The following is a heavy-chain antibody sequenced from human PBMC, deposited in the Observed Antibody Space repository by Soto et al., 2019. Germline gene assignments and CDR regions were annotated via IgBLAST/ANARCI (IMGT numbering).Heavy chain of an antibody. J-gene: IGHJ6*02. V-gene: IGHV3-13*05. CDR3: ARPDRDFYGLDV. CDR2: ISAAGDP. CDR1: GFTFRNYD. Sequence: EVQLVESGGGLVQPGGSLRLSCEASGFTFRNYDMHWVRQGTGKGLEWVSGISAAGDPDYADSVEGRFTISRENAPNSFFLKMNSLRVGDTAVYYCARPDRDFYGLDVWGQGTTVIVSS.